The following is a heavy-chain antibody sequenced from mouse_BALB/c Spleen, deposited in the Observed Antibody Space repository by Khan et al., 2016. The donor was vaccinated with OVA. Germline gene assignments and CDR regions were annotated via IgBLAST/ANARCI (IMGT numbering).Heavy chain of an antibody. CDR2: INPHIGET. J-gene: IGHJ2*01. D-gene: IGHD2-13*01. Sequence: EVLLQESGPELVRPGASVKISCKASGYSFTGYFMNWVMQSHGKSLEWIGRINPHIGETFYNQRFKDKATLTVDESSSTAHMELRSLASEDSAVYYCTRIYRGDFDYWGQGTTLTVSS. CDR3: TRIYRGDFDY. V-gene: IGHV1-20*02. CDR1: GYSFTGYF.